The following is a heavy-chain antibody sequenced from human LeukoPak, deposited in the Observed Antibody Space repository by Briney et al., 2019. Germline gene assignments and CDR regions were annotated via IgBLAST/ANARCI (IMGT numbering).Heavy chain of an antibody. CDR1: GLTFTTYW. V-gene: IGHV3-7*03. J-gene: IGHJ4*02. CDR2: IKQDGSEE. D-gene: IGHD1-1*01. CDR3: AKDLRPDGINDFDH. Sequence: GGSLRLSCAASGLTFTTYWMMWVRQAPGKGLEWVAKIKQDGSEEYYVDSVKGRFTISRDNSKNTLYLQMNSLRAEDTAVYYCAKDLRPDGINDFDHWGQGTLVTVSS.